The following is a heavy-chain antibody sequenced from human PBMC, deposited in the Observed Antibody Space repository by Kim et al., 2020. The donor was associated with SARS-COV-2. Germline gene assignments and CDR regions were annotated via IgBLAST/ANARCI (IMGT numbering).Heavy chain of an antibody. D-gene: IGHD6-19*01. J-gene: IGHJ6*02. Sequence: GGSLRLSCAASGFTFSSYGMHWVRQAPGKGLEWVAVISYDGSNKYYADSVKGRFTISRDNSKNTLYLQMNSLRAEDTAVYYCAKRSRSSGWYSVNPSYGMDVWGQGTTVTVSS. CDR2: ISYDGSNK. CDR1: GFTFSSYG. V-gene: IGHV3-30*18. CDR3: AKRSRSSGWYSVNPSYGMDV.